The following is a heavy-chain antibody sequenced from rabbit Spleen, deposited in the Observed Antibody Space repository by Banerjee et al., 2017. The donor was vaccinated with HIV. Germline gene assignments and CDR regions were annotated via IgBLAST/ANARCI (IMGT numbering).Heavy chain of an antibody. CDR1: GFDFSSSDY. D-gene: IGHD8-1*01. V-gene: IGHV1S40*01. CDR3: ARDTGSSFSSYGMDL. CDR2: IYPDSSGST. Sequence: QSLEESGGDLVKPGASLTLTCNASGFDFSSSDYICWVRQAPGKGLESVACIYPDSSGSTYYASWAKGRFTSSKTSSTTVTLEMTSLTAADTATYFCARDTGSSFSSYGMDLWGPGTLVTVS. J-gene: IGHJ6*01.